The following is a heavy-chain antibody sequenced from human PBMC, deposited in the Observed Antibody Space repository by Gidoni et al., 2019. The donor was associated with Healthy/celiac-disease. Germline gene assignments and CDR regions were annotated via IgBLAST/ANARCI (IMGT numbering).Heavy chain of an antibody. CDR2: IIPIFGTA. CDR3: ARARKESGGATYRVGYYYYMDV. D-gene: IGHD1-26*01. Sequence: QVQLVQSGAEVKKPGSSVKVSCKASGGTFSSYAISWVRQAPGQGLEWMGGIIPIFGTANYAQKFQGRVTITADESTSTAYMELSSLRSEDTAVYYCARARKESGGATYRVGYYYYMDVWGKGTTVTVSS. V-gene: IGHV1-69*01. CDR1: GGTFSSYA. J-gene: IGHJ6*03.